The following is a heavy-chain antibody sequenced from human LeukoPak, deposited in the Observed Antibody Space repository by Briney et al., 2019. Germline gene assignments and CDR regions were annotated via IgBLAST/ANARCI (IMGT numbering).Heavy chain of an antibody. J-gene: IGHJ6*04. V-gene: IGHV1-18*01. Sequence: ASVKVSCKASGYTFTSYGISWVRQAPGQGLEWMGWISAYNGNTNYAQKLQGRVTMTTDTSTSTAYMELRSLRSDDTAVYYCARGYSSGYSSGRYADVWGKGTTVTVSS. CDR3: ARGYSSGYSSGRYADV. CDR1: GYTFTSYG. D-gene: IGHD6-19*01. CDR2: ISAYNGNT.